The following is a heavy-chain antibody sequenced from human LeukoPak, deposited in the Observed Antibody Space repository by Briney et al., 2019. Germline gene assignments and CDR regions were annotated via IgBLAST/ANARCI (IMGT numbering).Heavy chain of an antibody. CDR2: IYHSGNT. J-gene: IGHJ5*02. V-gene: IGHV4-38-2*02. Sequence: PSETLSLTCTVSGYSISSGYYWGWIRQPPGKGLEWIGEIYHSGNTYYNPSLKSRVTISVDKSKNQFSLKLSSVTAADTAIYYCARNGEQWELLVWFDPWGQGTLVTVSS. CDR1: GYSISSGYY. D-gene: IGHD1-26*01. CDR3: ARNGEQWELLVWFDP.